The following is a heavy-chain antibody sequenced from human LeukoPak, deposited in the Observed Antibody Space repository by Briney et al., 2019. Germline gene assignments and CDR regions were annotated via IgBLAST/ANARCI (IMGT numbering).Heavy chain of an antibody. CDR1: GFTFSGYW. Sequence: GGSLRLSCAASGFTFSGYWMSWVRQAPGKGLEWVANIKQDGSEKYYVDSVKGRFTISRDNAKNSLFLQMNSLRAEDTAVYYCARESFYYGSGSYYKRGYYFDYWGQGTLVTASS. J-gene: IGHJ4*02. V-gene: IGHV3-7*01. CDR3: ARESFYYGSGSYYKRGYYFDY. CDR2: IKQDGSEK. D-gene: IGHD3-10*01.